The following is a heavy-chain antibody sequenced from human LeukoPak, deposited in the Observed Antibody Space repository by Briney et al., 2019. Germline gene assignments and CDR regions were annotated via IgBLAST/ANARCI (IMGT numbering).Heavy chain of an antibody. J-gene: IGHJ4*02. CDR3: TKWSGFGDD. CDR1: GFTFGSNS. Sequence: GGSLRLSCAASGFTFGSNSMTWVCQTPGKGLEWVSGISGSGDSTFYADSVKGRFTISRDNSRNTLYLQMSSLRPEDTAVYYCTKWSGFGDDWGQGTLVTVSS. V-gene: IGHV3-23*01. D-gene: IGHD3-10*01. CDR2: ISGSGDST.